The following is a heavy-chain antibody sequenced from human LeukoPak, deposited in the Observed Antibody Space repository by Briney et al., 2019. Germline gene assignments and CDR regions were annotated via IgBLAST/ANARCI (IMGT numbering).Heavy chain of an antibody. J-gene: IGHJ4*02. CDR3: TRSTGNYYDSSAYYDY. CDR1: GFTFSTYW. Sequence: PGGSLRLSCAASGFTFSTYWMSWVRQAPGKGLEWVANINEDGSEKYYVDSVKGRFTISRDNAKNTLYLQMNSLRAEDTAVYYCTRSTGNYYDSSAYYDYWGQGTLVTVSS. V-gene: IGHV3-7*01. D-gene: IGHD3-22*01. CDR2: INEDGSEK.